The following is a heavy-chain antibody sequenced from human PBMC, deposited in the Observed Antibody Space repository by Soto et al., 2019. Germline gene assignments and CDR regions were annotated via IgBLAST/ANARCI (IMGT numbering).Heavy chain of an antibody. D-gene: IGHD1-26*01. CDR2: IYTSGST. CDR3: ARDLQRVGATKGYGWFDP. CDR1: GGSISSYY. V-gene: IGHV4-4*07. J-gene: IGHJ5*02. Sequence: QVQLQESGPGLVKPSETLSLTCTVSGGSISSYYWSWIRQPAGKGLEWIGRIYTSGSTNYNPSLKSRVTMSVDTSKNQFSLKLSSVIAADTAVYYCARDLQRVGATKGYGWFDPWGQGTLVTVSS.